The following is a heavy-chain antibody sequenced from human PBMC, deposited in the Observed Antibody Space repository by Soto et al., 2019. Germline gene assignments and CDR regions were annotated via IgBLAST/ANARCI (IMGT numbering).Heavy chain of an antibody. CDR2: IDYSGSS. CDR3: ARRCRTISAY. Sequence: SETLSLTCTVSGGSISSYYGSWIRQAPGKGVEWIGYIDYSGSSKYNPTLKSRVTISVDTSNNQFSLKLSSVTAAVSSVYYCARRCRTISAYWGHGTLVTVSS. CDR1: GGSISSYY. V-gene: IGHV4-59*08. D-gene: IGHD1-1*01. J-gene: IGHJ4*01.